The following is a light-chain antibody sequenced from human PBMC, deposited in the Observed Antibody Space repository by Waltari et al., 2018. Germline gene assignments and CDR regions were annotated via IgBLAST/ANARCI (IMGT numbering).Light chain of an antibody. J-gene: IGKJ1*01. CDR1: QSISSW. V-gene: IGKV1-5*03. Sequence: DIQMTQSPSTLSASVGDRVTITCRASQSISSWLAWYQQKPGKAPKLLIYKASSLESGVPLRFSGSGSGTEFTLTISSLQPDDFATYYCQQYNSYSFGQGTKVEIK. CDR2: KAS. CDR3: QQYNSYS.